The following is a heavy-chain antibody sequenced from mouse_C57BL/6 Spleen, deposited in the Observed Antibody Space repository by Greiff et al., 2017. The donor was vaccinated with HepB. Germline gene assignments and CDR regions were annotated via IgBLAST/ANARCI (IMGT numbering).Heavy chain of an antibody. CDR1: GFTFSDYY. CDR3: ARALDGFYAMDY. D-gene: IGHD2-3*01. CDR2: INYDGSST. J-gene: IGHJ4*01. Sequence: EVKLVESEGGLVQPGSSMKLSCTASGFTFSDYYMAWVRQVPEKGLEWVANINYDGSSTYYLDSLKSRFIISRDNAKNILYLQMSSLKSEDTATYYWARALDGFYAMDYWGQGTSVTVSS. V-gene: IGHV5-16*01.